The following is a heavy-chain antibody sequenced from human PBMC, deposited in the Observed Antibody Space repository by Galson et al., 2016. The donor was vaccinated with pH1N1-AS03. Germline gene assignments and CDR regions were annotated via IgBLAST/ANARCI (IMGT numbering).Heavy chain of an antibody. V-gene: IGHV4-39*07. CDR1: GASVSHYASY. CDR2: VSARGTT. D-gene: IGHD2-15*01. Sequence: SETLSLTCSVSGASVSHYASYWGWIRQAPGKGLEWIATVSARGTTYHNPSLDSRLTISLDTSKNHFSLTLTSVTAADTAMYYFARDRRDCSGGSCSQDGWFDPWGQGTLVVVSS. J-gene: IGHJ5*02. CDR3: ARDRRDCSGGSCSQDGWFDP.